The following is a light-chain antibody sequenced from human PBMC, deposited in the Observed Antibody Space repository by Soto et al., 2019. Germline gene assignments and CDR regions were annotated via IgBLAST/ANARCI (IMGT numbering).Light chain of an antibody. CDR1: SSNIGNNY. V-gene: IGLV1-51*02. CDR2: ENN. Sequence: QSVLAQPPSVSAAPGQKVTISCSGSSSNIGNNYVSWYQQLPGTAPKLLIYENNKRPSGIPDRFSGSKSGTSATLGITGLQTGDEADYYCATWDSSLSAYVFGTGTRSPS. J-gene: IGLJ1*01. CDR3: ATWDSSLSAYV.